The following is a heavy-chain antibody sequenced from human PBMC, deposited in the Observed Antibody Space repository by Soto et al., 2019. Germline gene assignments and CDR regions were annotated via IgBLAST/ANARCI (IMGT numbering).Heavy chain of an antibody. CDR3: ARYRKEYCGGDCYNRYFDL. CDR1: GYPFTGYY. Sequence: SVKVSCKASGYPFTGYYMHWVRQAPGQGLEWMGWINPNSGGTNYAQKFQGRVTMTRDTSISTAYMELSRLRSDDTAVYYCARYRKEYCGGDCYNRYFDLWVRGTLVTVSS. D-gene: IGHD2-21*02. V-gene: IGHV1-2*02. CDR2: INPNSGGT. J-gene: IGHJ2*01.